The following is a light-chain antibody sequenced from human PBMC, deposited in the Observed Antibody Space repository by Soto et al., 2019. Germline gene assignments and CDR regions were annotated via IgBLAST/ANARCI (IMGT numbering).Light chain of an antibody. Sequence: TLXSGHSNYAIAWHQQQSEKGPRYLMKLXSDGSHSKGDGIPDRFSGSSSGAERYLTISSLQSEDEADYYCQTWGSGIVVFGGGTKLTVL. CDR2: LXSDGSH. CDR3: QTWGSGIVV. J-gene: IGLJ2*01. CDR1: SGHSNYA. V-gene: IGLV4-69*01.